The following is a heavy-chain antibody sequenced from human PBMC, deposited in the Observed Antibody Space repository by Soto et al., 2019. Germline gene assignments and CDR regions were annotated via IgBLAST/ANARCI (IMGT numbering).Heavy chain of an antibody. CDR2: INHSGST. Sequence: PSETLSLTCAVYGGSSSGYYWSWIRQPPGKGLEWIGEINHSGSTNYNPSLKSQVTISVDTSKNQFSLKLSSVTAADTAVYYCAREVGVRSGYYPYYYYYYMDVWGKGTTVTVS. V-gene: IGHV4-34*01. J-gene: IGHJ6*03. CDR1: GGSSSGYY. D-gene: IGHD3-3*01. CDR3: AREVGVRSGYYPYYYYYYMDV.